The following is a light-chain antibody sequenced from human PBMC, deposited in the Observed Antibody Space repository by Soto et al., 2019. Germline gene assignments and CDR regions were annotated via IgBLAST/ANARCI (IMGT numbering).Light chain of an antibody. Sequence: SYELTQPPSVSVAPGKTARITCGRNNIGSQSVHWYQQKPRQAPVLVTYYDSDRPSGMPERFTGSNSGNTATLTISGVEAGDEADYYCQGWDGNFDHPDVVFGGGTKLTVL. CDR1: NIGSQS. CDR2: YDS. CDR3: QGWDGNFDHPDVV. J-gene: IGLJ2*01. V-gene: IGLV3-21*04.